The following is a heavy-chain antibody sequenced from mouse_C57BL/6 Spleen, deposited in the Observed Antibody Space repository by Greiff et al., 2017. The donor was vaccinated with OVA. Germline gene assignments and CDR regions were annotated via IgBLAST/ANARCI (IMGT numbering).Heavy chain of an antibody. Sequence: EVKLMESEGGLVQPGSSMKLSCTASGFTFSDYYMAWVRPVPEKGLEWVANINYDGSSTYYLDSLKSRFIISRDNAKNILYLQMSSLKSEDTATYYCARENNYGSYCDYWGQGTTLTVSS. D-gene: IGHD1-1*01. CDR2: INYDGSST. V-gene: IGHV5-16*01. CDR3: ARENNYGSYCDY. J-gene: IGHJ2*01. CDR1: GFTFSDYY.